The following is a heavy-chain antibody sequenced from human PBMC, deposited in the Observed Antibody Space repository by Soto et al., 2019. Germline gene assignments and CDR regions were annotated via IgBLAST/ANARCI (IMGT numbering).Heavy chain of an antibody. V-gene: IGHV1-69*01. J-gene: IGHJ3*02. Sequence: VSFKASGGTFSSYAISWVRQAPGQGLEWMGGIIPIFGTANYAQKFQGRVTITADESTSTAYMELSSLRSEDTAVYYCAIYYDSSGYTRGAAAFDIRGQGTMVTVSS. CDR1: GGTFSSYA. CDR3: AIYYDSSGYTRGAAAFDI. CDR2: IIPIFGTA. D-gene: IGHD3-22*01.